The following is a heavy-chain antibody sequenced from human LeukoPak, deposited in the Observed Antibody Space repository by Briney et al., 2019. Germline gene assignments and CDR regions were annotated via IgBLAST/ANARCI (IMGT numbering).Heavy chain of an antibody. CDR3: AASETYYSGLLFDY. J-gene: IGHJ4*02. CDR2: IYTTRST. Sequence: SQTLSLTCTASGGSISSGAYYWSWIRQPAGKGLEWIGRIYTTRSTNYNPSLKSRVTISVDTSKNQFSLKLSSVTAADTAVYYCAASETYYSGLLFDYWGQGTLVTVSS. D-gene: IGHD1-26*01. V-gene: IGHV4-61*02. CDR1: GGSISSGAYY.